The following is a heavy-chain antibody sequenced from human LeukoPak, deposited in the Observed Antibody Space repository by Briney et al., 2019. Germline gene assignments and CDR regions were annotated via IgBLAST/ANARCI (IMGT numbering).Heavy chain of an antibody. J-gene: IGHJ4*02. D-gene: IGHD4-17*01. V-gene: IGHV4-39*01. CDR2: IYYSGST. Sequence: PSETLSLTCTVSGGSISSSSYYWGWIRQPPGKGLEWIGSIYYSGSTYYNPSLKSRVTISVDTSKNQLSLKLSSVTAADTAVYYCEGLYGDYAYYWGQGTLVTVSS. CDR3: EGLYGDYAYY. CDR1: GGSISSSSYY.